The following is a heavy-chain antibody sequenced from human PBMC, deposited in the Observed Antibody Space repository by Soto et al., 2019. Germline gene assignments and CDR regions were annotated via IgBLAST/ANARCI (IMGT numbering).Heavy chain of an antibody. D-gene: IGHD3-10*01. CDR2: IWYDGSNK. Sequence: QVQLVESGGGVVQPGRSLRLSCAASGFTFSSYGMHWVRQAPGKGLEWVAVIWYDGSNKYYADSVKGRFTISRDNSKNTLYLQMNSLRAEDTAVYYCARDGYGSGSYYIDYWDQGTLVTVSS. CDR1: GFTFSSYG. J-gene: IGHJ4*02. CDR3: ARDGYGSGSYYIDY. V-gene: IGHV3-33*01.